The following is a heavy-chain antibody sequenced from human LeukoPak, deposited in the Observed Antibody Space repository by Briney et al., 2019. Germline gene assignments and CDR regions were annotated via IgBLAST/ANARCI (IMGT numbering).Heavy chain of an antibody. CDR3: ARRATVTTNWFDP. J-gene: IGHJ5*02. CDR1: GYSFTSYW. D-gene: IGHD4-17*01. Sequence: GESLKISCKGSGYSFTSYWIGWVCQMPGKGLEWMGIIYPGDSDTRYSPSFQGQVTISADKSISTAYLQWSSLKASDTAMYYCARRATVTTNWFDPWGQGTLVTVSS. CDR2: IYPGDSDT. V-gene: IGHV5-51*01.